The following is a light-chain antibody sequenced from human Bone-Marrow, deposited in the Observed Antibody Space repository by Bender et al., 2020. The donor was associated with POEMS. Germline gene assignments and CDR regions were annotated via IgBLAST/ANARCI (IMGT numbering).Light chain of an antibody. J-gene: IGLJ1*01. V-gene: IGLV2-14*03. CDR1: SSDVGGYKY. CDR3: CSDAGGGTYV. Sequence: QSALAQPASLSGSPGQSITISCIGTSSDVGGYKYVSWYQQQSGKVPKLIIYDVTYRPSGVSNRFSGSKSGDTAYLTISGLQAEDEADYYCCSDAGGGTYVFGTGTKVTVL. CDR2: DVT.